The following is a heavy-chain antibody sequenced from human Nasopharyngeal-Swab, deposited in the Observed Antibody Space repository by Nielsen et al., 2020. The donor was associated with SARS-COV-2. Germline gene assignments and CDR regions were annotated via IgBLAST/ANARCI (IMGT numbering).Heavy chain of an antibody. D-gene: IGHD3-16*01. J-gene: IGHJ4*02. CDR3: ANERPYVGGNY. CDR2: IGTAGDT. CDR1: GFTFSSYD. Sequence: GESLKISCAASGFTFSSYDMHWVRQATGKGLEWVSAIGTAGDTYYADSVKGRFTISRDNSKNTLYLQMNSLRAEDTAVYYCANERPYVGGNYWGQGTLVTVSS. V-gene: IGHV3-13*01.